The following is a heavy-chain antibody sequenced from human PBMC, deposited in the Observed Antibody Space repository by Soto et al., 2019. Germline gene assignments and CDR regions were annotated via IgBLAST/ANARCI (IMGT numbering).Heavy chain of an antibody. CDR2: IYPGDSDT. CDR3: ARHEFYCSGGSCYHAFDI. J-gene: IGHJ3*02. Sequence: PGESLKISCKGSGYSFTSYWIGWVRQMPGKGLEWMGIIYPGDSDTRYSPSFQGQVTISADKSISTAYLQWSSLKASDTAMYYCARHEFYCSGGSCYHAFDIWGQGTMVTVSS. D-gene: IGHD2-15*01. V-gene: IGHV5-51*01. CDR1: GYSFTSYW.